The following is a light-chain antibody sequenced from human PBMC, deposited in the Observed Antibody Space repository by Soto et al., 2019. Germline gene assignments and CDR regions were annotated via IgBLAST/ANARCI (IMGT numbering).Light chain of an antibody. V-gene: IGKV3-15*01. Sequence: EIVMTQSPSTLSVSLGERATLSCRASQSVHSNLAWSQQKPGQAPRLLIYAASTRATGIHARFSGSGSGTDFTLTISSLKSEEFAVDDCQRYNNWPSFGPGTKLDIK. CDR3: QRYNNWPS. CDR2: AAS. CDR1: QSVHSN. J-gene: IGKJ3*01.